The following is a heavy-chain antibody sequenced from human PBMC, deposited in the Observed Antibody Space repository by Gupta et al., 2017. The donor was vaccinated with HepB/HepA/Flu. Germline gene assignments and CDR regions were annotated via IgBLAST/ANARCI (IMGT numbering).Heavy chain of an antibody. CDR2: IDHGGST. Sequence: QVHLEESGPGRGKPSETLSLTCTVSGDSISNSHFYWGWIRQSPGKGLEWIGSIDHGGSTYFNPSLQSRVFISIDTSKNQFSLKVASVTAADTAIYYCARSNFCSSSSCFFGYNYFDFWGNGTTVIGSS. D-gene: IGHD5-24*01. CDR3: ARSNFCSSSSCFFGYNYFDF. J-gene: IGHJ6*04. V-gene: IGHV4-39*01. CDR1: GDSISNSHFY.